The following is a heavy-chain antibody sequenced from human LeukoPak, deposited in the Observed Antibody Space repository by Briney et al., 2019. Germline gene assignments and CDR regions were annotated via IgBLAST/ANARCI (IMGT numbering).Heavy chain of an antibody. CDR2: IYSSGSA. V-gene: IGHV4-61*02. J-gene: IGHJ2*01. D-gene: IGHD3-9*01. Sequence: SETLSLTCIVSGDSISSGSFHWSWIRQPAGKGLEWIGRIYSSGSANYNPSLKSRVTIPLDTSKNQFSLKLSSVTAADAAVYYCARQYSDILTGYHRGELYWYFDLWGRGTLVTVSS. CDR3: ARQYSDILTGYHRGELYWYFDL. CDR1: GDSISSGSFH.